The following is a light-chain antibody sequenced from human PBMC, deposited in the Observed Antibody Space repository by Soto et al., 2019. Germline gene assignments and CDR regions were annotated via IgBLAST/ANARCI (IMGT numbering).Light chain of an antibody. CDR2: GAS. V-gene: IGKV3-15*01. CDR3: QQYNNWPGT. J-gene: IGKJ1*01. Sequence: EIVMTQSPATLSVSPGVRATLSCRASQSVSSNLAWYQQKPGQAPRLLIYGASTRATGIPARFSGSGSGTESTLTISSLQSEDFAVYYCQQYNNWPGTFGQGTKV. CDR1: QSVSSN.